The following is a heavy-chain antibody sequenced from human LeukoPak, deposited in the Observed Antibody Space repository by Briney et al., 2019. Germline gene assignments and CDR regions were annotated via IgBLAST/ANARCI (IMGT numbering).Heavy chain of an antibody. V-gene: IGHV4-4*07. CDR1: GGSISYFY. D-gene: IGHD3-22*01. J-gene: IGHJ4*02. CDR2: IYTSGST. Sequence: SETLSLTCTVSGGSISYFYWSWIRQPAGKGLEWIGRIYTSGSTNYNPSLKSRVTMSVDTSKNQFSLKLSSVTAADTAVYYCARAPYYYDSSGPYYFDYWGQGTLVTVSS. CDR3: ARAPYYYDSSGPYYFDY.